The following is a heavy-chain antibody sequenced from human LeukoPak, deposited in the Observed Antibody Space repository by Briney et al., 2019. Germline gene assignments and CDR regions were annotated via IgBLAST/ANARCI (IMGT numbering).Heavy chain of an antibody. V-gene: IGHV3-11*01. Sequence: LSLTCAVSGGSISSDGYSWNWIRQAPGKGLEWVSYISSSGSTMYYTDSVKGRFTISRDNAKDSLYLQMNSLRAEDTAVYYCARDPGSGYEEHFDYWGQGTLATVSS. CDR3: ARDPGSGYEEHFDY. CDR2: ISSSGSTM. CDR1: GGSISSDGYS. D-gene: IGHD5-12*01. J-gene: IGHJ4*02.